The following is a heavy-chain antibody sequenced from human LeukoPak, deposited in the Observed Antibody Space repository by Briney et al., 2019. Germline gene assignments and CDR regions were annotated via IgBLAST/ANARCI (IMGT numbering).Heavy chain of an antibody. J-gene: IGHJ4*02. V-gene: IGHV3-7*01. D-gene: IGHD6-13*01. CDR3: ARDGPATDTDLDC. Sequence: PGGSLRLSSAPSRFSFSSHLMNCGRQAPEKGLQWVATIKGDGSEKLYVDSVKGRFPISRENAKNSLYLQMNILRAEDTAVYYCARDGPATDTDLDCWGQGTLVIVSS. CDR1: RFSFSSHL. CDR2: IKGDGSEK.